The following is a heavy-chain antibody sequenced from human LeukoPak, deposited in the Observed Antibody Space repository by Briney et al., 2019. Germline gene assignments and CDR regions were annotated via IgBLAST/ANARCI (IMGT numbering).Heavy chain of an antibody. CDR1: GYSISSGYY. J-gene: IGHJ4*02. D-gene: IGHD5-18*01. CDR3: ARESSYGFWYFDY. CDR2: IYYSGST. V-gene: IGHV4-38-2*02. Sequence: PSETLSLTCAVPGYSISSGYYWGWIRQPPGKGLEWMGSIYYSGSTYYNPSLRSRVTISVDTSKNQFSLKLSSVTAADTAVYYCARESSYGFWYFDYWGQGTLVTVSS.